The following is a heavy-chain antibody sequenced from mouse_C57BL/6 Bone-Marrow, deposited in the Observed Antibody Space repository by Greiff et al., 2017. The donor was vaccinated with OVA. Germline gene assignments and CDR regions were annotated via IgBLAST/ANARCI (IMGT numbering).Heavy chain of an antibody. Sequence: EVQGVESGGDLVKPGGSLKLSCAASGFTFSSYGMSWVRQTPDKRLEWVATISSGGSYTYYPDSVKGRFTISRDNAKNTLYLQMSSLKSEDTAMYYCARRGYGAMDYWGQGTSVTVSS. CDR1: GFTFSSYG. CDR3: ARRGYGAMDY. D-gene: IGHD1-1*02. CDR2: ISSGGSYT. V-gene: IGHV5-6*01. J-gene: IGHJ4*01.